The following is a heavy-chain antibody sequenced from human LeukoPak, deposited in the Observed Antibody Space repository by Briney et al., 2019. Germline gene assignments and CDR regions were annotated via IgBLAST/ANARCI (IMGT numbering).Heavy chain of an antibody. Sequence: GGSLRLSCAASGFTFSSYGMHWVRQAPGKGLEWVAFIRYDGSNKYYADSVKGRFTISRDNSKNTLYLQMNSLRAEDTAVYYCARDRNSGSYFDYWGQGTLVTVSS. CDR1: GFTFSSYG. CDR2: IRYDGSNK. J-gene: IGHJ4*02. D-gene: IGHD1-26*01. CDR3: ARDRNSGSYFDY. V-gene: IGHV3-30*02.